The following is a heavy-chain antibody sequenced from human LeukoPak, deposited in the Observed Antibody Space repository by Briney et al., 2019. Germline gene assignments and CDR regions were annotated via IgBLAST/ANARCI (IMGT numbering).Heavy chain of an antibody. J-gene: IGHJ5*02. CDR3: ARTTVGAKGHWFDP. Sequence: GGSLRLSCAASGLTGSSNYMSWVRQAPGKGLEWVSVIYSSGSTYYADSVKGRFTISRDNSKKTLYLQMNSLRAEDTAVYYCARTTVGAKGHWFDPWGQGTLVTVSS. CDR1: GLTGSSNY. V-gene: IGHV3-53*01. CDR2: IYSSGST. D-gene: IGHD1-26*01.